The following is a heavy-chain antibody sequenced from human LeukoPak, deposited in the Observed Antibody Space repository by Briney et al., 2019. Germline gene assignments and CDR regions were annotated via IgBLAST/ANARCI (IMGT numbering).Heavy chain of an antibody. J-gene: IGHJ6*02. CDR2: FDPEDGET. Sequence: ASVKVSCKVSGYTLTELSMHWVRQAPGKGLEWMGGFDPEDGETIYAQKFQGRVTMTEDTSTDTAYMELSSLRSEDTAVYYCATERSAGYCGGDCSTTRYYYGMDVWGQGTTVTVSS. D-gene: IGHD2-21*02. V-gene: IGHV1-24*01. CDR1: GYTLTELS. CDR3: ATERSAGYCGGDCSTTRYYYGMDV.